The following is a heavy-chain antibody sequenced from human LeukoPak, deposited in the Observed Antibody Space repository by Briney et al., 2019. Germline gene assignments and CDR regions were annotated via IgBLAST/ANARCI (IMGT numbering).Heavy chain of an antibody. V-gene: IGHV4-31*03. J-gene: IGHJ4*02. Sequence: SETLSLTCTVSGGSISSGGYYWSWIRQHPGKGLEWIGYIYYSGSTYYNPSLKSRVTISVGTSKSQFSLKLSSVTAADTAVYYCASSTPRLTGYDYWGQGTLVTVSS. CDR2: IYYSGST. CDR3: ASSTPRLTGYDY. D-gene: IGHD3-9*01. CDR1: GGSISSGGYY.